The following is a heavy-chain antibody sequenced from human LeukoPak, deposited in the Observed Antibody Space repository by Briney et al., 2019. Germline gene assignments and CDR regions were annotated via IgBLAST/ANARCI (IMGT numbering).Heavy chain of an antibody. CDR1: GYTFTSYG. D-gene: IGHD1-26*01. V-gene: IGHV1-18*01. CDR3: AREFLVGATWPFDI. Sequence: ASVKVSCKASGYTFTSYGISWVRQAPGQGLEWMGWISAYNGNTNYAQKFQGRVTMTTDTSTSTAYTELRSLRSDDTAVYYCAREFLVGATWPFDIWGQGTMVTVSS. CDR2: ISAYNGNT. J-gene: IGHJ3*02.